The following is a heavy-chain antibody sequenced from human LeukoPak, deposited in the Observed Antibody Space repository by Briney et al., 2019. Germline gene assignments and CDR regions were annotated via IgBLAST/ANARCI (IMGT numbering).Heavy chain of an antibody. D-gene: IGHD3-10*01. V-gene: IGHV1-2*02. J-gene: IGHJ4*02. CDR3: ARRRNFGELFDY. CDR1: GYTFTGYY. Sequence: ASVKVSCKASGYTFTGYYMHWVRQAPGQGLEWMGWINPNSGGTNYAQKFQGRVTMTRDTSISTAYMELSRLRSDDTAVYYCARRRNFGELFDYWGQGTLVTVSS. CDR2: INPNSGGT.